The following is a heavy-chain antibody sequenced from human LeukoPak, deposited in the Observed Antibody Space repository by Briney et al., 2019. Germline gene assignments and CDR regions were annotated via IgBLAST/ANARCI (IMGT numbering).Heavy chain of an antibody. Sequence: PSETLSLTCTVSGASISHYYWSWIRRPPERGLEWIGCAFYTGSTNYNPSLKSRVTISIDTSKSQFSLRLTSVTAADTAIYYCASLSHCSTSSCFDYWGRGTLVTVSS. D-gene: IGHD2-2*01. V-gene: IGHV4-59*01. J-gene: IGHJ4*02. CDR3: ASLSHCSTSSCFDY. CDR2: AFYTGST. CDR1: GASISHYY.